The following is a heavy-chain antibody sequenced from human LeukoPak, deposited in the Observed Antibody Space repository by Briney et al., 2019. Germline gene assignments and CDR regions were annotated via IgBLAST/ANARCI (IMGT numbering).Heavy chain of an antibody. V-gene: IGHV3-30*18. CDR3: AKDSTPNGEWLNHYFDY. Sequence: PGGSLRLSCAASGFTFSSYGMHWVRQAPGKGLEWVAVISYDGSNKYYADSVKGRFTISRDNSKNTLYLQMNSLRAEDTAVYYCAKDSTPNGEWLNHYFDYWGQGTLVTVSS. CDR1: GFTFSSYG. J-gene: IGHJ4*02. D-gene: IGHD6-19*01. CDR2: ISYDGSNK.